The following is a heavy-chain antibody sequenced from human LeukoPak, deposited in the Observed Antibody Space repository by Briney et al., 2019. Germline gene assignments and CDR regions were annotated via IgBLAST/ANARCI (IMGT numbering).Heavy chain of an antibody. CDR1: GFTFSSYD. Sequence: GGSLRLSCAASGFTFSSYDMSCVRQAPGKGLEWVSVISTSGGGTYHADSVKGRFIISRDNSKNTLYLQMNSLRAEDTAAYYCAKGRACTNGVCHFDYWGRGTLVTVSS. CDR3: AKGRACTNGVCHFDY. D-gene: IGHD2-8*01. V-gene: IGHV3-23*01. J-gene: IGHJ4*02. CDR2: ISTSGGGT.